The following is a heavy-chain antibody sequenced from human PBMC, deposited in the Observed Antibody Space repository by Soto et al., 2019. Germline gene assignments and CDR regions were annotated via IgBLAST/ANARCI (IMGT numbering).Heavy chain of an antibody. D-gene: IGHD2-15*01. CDR1: EFTFSSYW. Sequence: PGVPLRLSCAASEFTFSSYWMHWVRQAPGKGLVWVSRINSDGSSTSYADSVKGRFTISRDNAKNTLYLQMNSLRAEDTAVYYCASSAEAWFDPWGQGTLVTVSS. J-gene: IGHJ5*02. CDR3: ASSAEAWFDP. V-gene: IGHV3-74*01. CDR2: INSDGSST.